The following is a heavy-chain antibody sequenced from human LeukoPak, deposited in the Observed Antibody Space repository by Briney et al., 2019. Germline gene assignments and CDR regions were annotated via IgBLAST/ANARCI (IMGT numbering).Heavy chain of an antibody. J-gene: IGHJ4*02. V-gene: IGHV1-18*01. Sequence: ASVKVSCKASGYTFTSYGISWVRQAPGRGLEWMGWISAYNGNTNYAQKLQGRVTMTTDTSTSTAYMELRSLRSDDTAVYYCARDPRTYYDFWSGQEIPPNVVFDYWGQGTLVTVSS. CDR2: ISAYNGNT. CDR1: GYTFTSYG. D-gene: IGHD3-3*01. CDR3: ARDPRTYYDFWSGQEIPPNVVFDY.